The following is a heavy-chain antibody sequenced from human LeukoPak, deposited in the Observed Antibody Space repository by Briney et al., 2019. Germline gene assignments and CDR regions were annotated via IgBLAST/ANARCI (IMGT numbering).Heavy chain of an antibody. J-gene: IGHJ4*02. CDR2: IYYSGST. CDR1: GGSISSSSYY. Sequence: SETLSLTCTVSGGSISSSSYYWGWIRQPPGKGLEWIGSIYYSGSTYYNPSLQSRVTISVDTSKNQFSLKLSSVTAADTAVYYCASRGYSYGFLFDYWGQGTLVTVSS. D-gene: IGHD5-18*01. V-gene: IGHV4-39*01. CDR3: ASRGYSYGFLFDY.